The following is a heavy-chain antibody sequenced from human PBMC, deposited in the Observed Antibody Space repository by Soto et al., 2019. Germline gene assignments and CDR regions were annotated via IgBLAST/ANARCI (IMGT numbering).Heavy chain of an antibody. Sequence: QVHLVQSGAEVKKPGASVKVSCKASGYTFTSNGISWVRQAPGQGLEWMGWISGYNGNTKYAQKFQGRVSITTDTSTSTASMALRSLRSDDPAVYYCARPYSNSYGMDVWGQGTTVTVSS. CDR1: GYTFTSNG. V-gene: IGHV1-18*04. CDR2: ISGYNGNT. J-gene: IGHJ6*02. CDR3: ARPYSNSYGMDV. D-gene: IGHD1-26*01.